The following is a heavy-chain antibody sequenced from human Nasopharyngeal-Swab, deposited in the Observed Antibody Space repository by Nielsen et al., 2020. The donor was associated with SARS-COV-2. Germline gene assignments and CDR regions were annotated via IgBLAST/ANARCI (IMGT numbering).Heavy chain of an antibody. CDR2: ISSSGTDT. V-gene: IGHV3-23*01. D-gene: IGHD5-24*01. CDR1: GLPCNNYA. J-gene: IGHJ6*03. CDR3: AKSRGDTTMAHYYYYLDV. Sequence: GGSLRLSCAVSGLPCNNYAVTWVRQAPGKGLEWVSIISSSGTDTYYADYVKGRFTISRDNSKNTLYLQMNSLRAEDSAIYYCAKSRGDTTMAHYYYYLDVWGKGTTVTVSS.